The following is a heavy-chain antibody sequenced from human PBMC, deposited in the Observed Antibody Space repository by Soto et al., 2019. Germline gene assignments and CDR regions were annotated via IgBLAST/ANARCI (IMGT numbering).Heavy chain of an antibody. D-gene: IGHD1-7*01. V-gene: IGHV3-48*02. CDR2: ISSSSSTI. CDR1: GFTFSSYS. Sequence: PGGSLRLSCAASGFTFSSYSMNWVRQAPGKGLEWVSYISSSSSTIYYADSVKGRFTISRDNAKNSLYLQMNSLRDEDTAVYYCARWENWNYVDYYYGMDVWGQGTTVTVSS. CDR3: ARWENWNYVDYYYGMDV. J-gene: IGHJ6*02.